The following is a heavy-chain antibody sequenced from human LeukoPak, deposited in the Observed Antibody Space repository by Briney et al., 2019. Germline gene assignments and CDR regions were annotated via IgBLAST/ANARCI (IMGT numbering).Heavy chain of an antibody. D-gene: IGHD6-13*01. Sequence: SETLSLTCTVSGGSISSYYWSWIRQPAGKGLEWIGRIYTSGSTNYNPSLKSRVTMSVDTSKNQFSLKLSSVTAADTAVYYCARDSSYTTSWYRRYYYYMDVWGKRARSPCP. V-gene: IGHV4-4*07. J-gene: IGHJ6*03. CDR3: ARDSSYTTSWYRRYYYYMDV. CDR2: IYTSGST. CDR1: GGSISSYY.